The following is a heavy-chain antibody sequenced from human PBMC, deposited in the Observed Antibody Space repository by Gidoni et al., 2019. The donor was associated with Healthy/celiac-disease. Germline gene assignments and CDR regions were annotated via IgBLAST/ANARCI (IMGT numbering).Heavy chain of an antibody. D-gene: IGHD2-8*01. CDR1: GFTFSSYW. V-gene: IGHV3-7*03. J-gene: IGHJ4*02. CDR3: AAHTIGPNFDY. CDR2: IKQDGSEK. Sequence: EVQLVESGGGLVQPGGSLRLSCAASGFTFSSYWMSWVRQAPGKGLEWVANIKQDGSEKYYVDSVKGRFTISRDNAKNSLYLQMNSLRAEDTAVYYCAAHTIGPNFDYWGQGTLVTVSS.